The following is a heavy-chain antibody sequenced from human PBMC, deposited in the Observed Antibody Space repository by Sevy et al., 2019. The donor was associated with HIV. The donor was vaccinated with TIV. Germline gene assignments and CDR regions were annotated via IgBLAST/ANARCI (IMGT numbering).Heavy chain of an antibody. CDR1: GFDIRSNY. V-gene: IGHV3-53*01. Sequence: GGSLRLSCVVSGFDIRSNYMSWVRQAPGKGLEWVSHIYAGGTAYYADSVKGRFTFSRDDSKNTVSLQMRRLRVEDSAVYYCASEYCSRGSCFFDYWGQGIQVTVSS. D-gene: IGHD2-15*01. CDR3: ASEYCSRGSCFFDY. CDR2: IYAGGTA. J-gene: IGHJ4*02.